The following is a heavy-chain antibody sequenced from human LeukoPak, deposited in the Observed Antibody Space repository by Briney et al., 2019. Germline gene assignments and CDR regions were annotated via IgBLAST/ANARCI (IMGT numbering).Heavy chain of an antibody. CDR2: VSNAGDRT. Sequence: GGSLRLSCAASAFTFSSYAMSWVRQAPGKGLEWVFAVSNAGDRTYYADSVQGRFTISRDNSKNTLYLQMNSLRAGDTAVYYCVKEAGTSHPSNWFDPWGQGTLVTVCS. CDR1: AFTFSSYA. CDR3: VKEAGTSHPSNWFDP. J-gene: IGHJ5*02. V-gene: IGHV3-23*01. D-gene: IGHD1/OR15-1a*01.